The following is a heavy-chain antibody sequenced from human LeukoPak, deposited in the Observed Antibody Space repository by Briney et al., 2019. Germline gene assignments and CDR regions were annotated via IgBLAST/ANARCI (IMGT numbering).Heavy chain of an antibody. J-gene: IGHJ6*02. CDR1: GYTFTGYY. CDR2: INPHSGGT. Sequence: ASVKVSCKSSGYTFTGYYIHWVRQAPGQGLEWMGWINPHSGGTNYAQKFQGRVTMTRDTSISTVYMELSRLRSDDTAVYYCAGVRHYDFWSGYYPGNYYYYGLDVWGQGTTVTVSS. V-gene: IGHV1-2*02. CDR3: AGVRHYDFWSGYYPGNYYYYGLDV. D-gene: IGHD3-3*01.